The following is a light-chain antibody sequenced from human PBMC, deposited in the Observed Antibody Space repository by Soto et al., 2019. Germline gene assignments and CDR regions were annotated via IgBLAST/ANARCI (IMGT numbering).Light chain of an antibody. CDR3: TSFTTSSIWV. CDR2: EVS. V-gene: IGLV2-14*01. J-gene: IGLJ3*02. Sequence: SALTQPASVSGSPGQSITISCTGTSSDVGIYNYVSWYQQHPGKAPKVIICEVSNRPSGVSNRFSGSKSGNTASLTISGLRAEDEADYYCTSFTTSSIWVFGGGTQLTVL. CDR1: SSDVGIYNY.